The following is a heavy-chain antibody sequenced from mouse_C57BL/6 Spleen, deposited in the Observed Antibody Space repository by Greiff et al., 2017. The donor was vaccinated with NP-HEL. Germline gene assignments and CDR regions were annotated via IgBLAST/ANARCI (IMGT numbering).Heavy chain of an antibody. V-gene: IGHV1-26*01. CDR3: ARWGGGY. CDR1: GYTFTDYY. Sequence: EVQLQQSGPELVKPGASVKISCKASGYTFTDYYMNWVKQSHGKSLEWIGDINPNNGGTSYNQKFKGKATLTVDKSSSTAYMELSSLTSEDSAVYYCARWGGGYWGQGTTLTVSS. J-gene: IGHJ2*01. CDR2: INPNNGGT.